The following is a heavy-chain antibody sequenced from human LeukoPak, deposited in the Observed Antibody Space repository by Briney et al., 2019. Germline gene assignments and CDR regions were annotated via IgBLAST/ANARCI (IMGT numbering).Heavy chain of an antibody. CDR3: ARDLWFGSYGMDV. CDR2: IWYDGSNK. CDR1: GFTFSSYG. V-gene: IGHV3-33*01. J-gene: IGHJ6*02. D-gene: IGHD3-10*01. Sequence: GGSLRLSCAASGFTFSSYGMHWVRQAPGKGLEWVAVIWYDGSNKYYADSVKGRFTISRDNSKNTLYLQMNSLRAGDTAVYYCARDLWFGSYGMDVWGQGTTVTVSS.